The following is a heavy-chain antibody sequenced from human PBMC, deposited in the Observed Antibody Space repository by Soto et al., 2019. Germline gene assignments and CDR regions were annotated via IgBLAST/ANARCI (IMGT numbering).Heavy chain of an antibody. J-gene: IGHJ6*02. D-gene: IGHD2-2*01. CDR1: GYTFTSYD. Sequence: ASVKVSCKASGYTFTSYDINWVRQATGQGLEWMGWMNPNSGNTGYAQKFQGRVTMTRNTSISTAYMELSSLRSEDTAVYYCARFVLGYCSSTSCSIRLEYYGMDVWRQGTTVTVSS. V-gene: IGHV1-8*01. CDR2: MNPNSGNT. CDR3: ARFVLGYCSSTSCSIRLEYYGMDV.